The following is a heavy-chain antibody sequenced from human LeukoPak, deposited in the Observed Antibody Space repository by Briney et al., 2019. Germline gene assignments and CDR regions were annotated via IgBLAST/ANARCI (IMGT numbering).Heavy chain of an antibody. CDR3: AGGTVVTPSFYYGLDV. Sequence: PGGSLRLSCAASGFTFSSYTMSWVRQAPGKGLEWLSSITSSGSYIYYGDSVKGRFTISRDNAKSSVYLQVNSLRAEDTAVYYCAGGTVVTPSFYYGLDVWGQGTTVTVTS. J-gene: IGHJ6*02. V-gene: IGHV3-21*01. D-gene: IGHD4-23*01. CDR1: GFTFSSYT. CDR2: ITSSGSYI.